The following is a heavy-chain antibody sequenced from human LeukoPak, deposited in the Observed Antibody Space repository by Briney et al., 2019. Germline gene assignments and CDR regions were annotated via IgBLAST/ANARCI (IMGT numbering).Heavy chain of an antibody. CDR3: AKGGSSWSSY. D-gene: IGHD6-13*01. V-gene: IGHV3-21*04. Sequence: GGSLRLSCAASGFTFSGHSMNWVRQAPGKGLEWVSSISSSSSYIYYADSVKGRFTISRDNSKNTLYLQMNSLGAEDTAVYYRAKGGSSWSSYWGQGTLVTVSS. CDR1: GFTFSGHS. J-gene: IGHJ4*02. CDR2: ISSSSSYI.